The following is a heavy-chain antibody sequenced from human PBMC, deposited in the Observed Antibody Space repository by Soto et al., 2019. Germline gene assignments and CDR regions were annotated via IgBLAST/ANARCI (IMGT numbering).Heavy chain of an antibody. V-gene: IGHV3-74*01. J-gene: IGHJ3*02. D-gene: IGHD5-12*01. CDR3: ATNSGVALYN. CDR2: INNDGSIT. CDR1: GLTFSTYW. Sequence: GGSLRLSCEASGLTFSTYWMHWVRQAPGKGLVWVSRINNDGSITAYADSVKGRFTISRDNAKNTLYLQMHTLEVEDTAVYYCATNSGVALYNWGQGTMVTVSS.